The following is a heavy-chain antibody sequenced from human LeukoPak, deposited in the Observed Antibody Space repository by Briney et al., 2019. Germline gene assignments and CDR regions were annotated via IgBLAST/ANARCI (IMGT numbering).Heavy chain of an antibody. V-gene: IGHV3-30*19. J-gene: IGHJ3*02. Sequence: GGSLRLSCAASGFTFSSYGMHWVRQAPGKGLEWVAVISYDGSNKYYADSVKGRFTISRDNSKNTLYLQMNSLRAEDTAVYYCARSRRGLRSAFDIWGQGTMVTVSS. CDR1: GFTFSSYG. CDR3: ARSRRGLRSAFDI. CDR2: ISYDGSNK. D-gene: IGHD4-17*01.